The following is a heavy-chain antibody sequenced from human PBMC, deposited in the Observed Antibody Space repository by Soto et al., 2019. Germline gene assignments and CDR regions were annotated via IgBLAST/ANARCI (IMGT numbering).Heavy chain of an antibody. V-gene: IGHV3-23*01. Sequence: EVQLLESGGDLIQPGGSLRLSCAASGFTLNIYAMTWVRQAPGKGLEWVSAISRYGDITYYADSVEGRFSISRDNSKNTLYLQMNSLRAEDTAVYYCAKDRYLDHDSRGYLFDNWGHGTLITVSS. CDR2: ISRYGDIT. CDR1: GFTLNIYA. D-gene: IGHD3-22*01. CDR3: AKDRYLDHDSRGYLFDN. J-gene: IGHJ4*01.